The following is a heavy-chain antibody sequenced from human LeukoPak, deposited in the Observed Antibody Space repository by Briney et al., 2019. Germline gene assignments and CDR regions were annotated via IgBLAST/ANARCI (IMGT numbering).Heavy chain of an antibody. V-gene: IGHV4-38-2*01. CDR1: DYSISSGFY. J-gene: IGHJ5*02. Sequence: ASETLSLTCAVSDYSISSGFYWGWIRQPPGKGLEWIGEIHPHGIFYYNSSLTSRVTISIDTSKSQFSLRLTSVTAADTALYYCARGRDRSKAGDLWGQGSLVIVSS. CDR3: ARGRDRSKAGDL. CDR2: IHPHGIF. D-gene: IGHD5-24*01.